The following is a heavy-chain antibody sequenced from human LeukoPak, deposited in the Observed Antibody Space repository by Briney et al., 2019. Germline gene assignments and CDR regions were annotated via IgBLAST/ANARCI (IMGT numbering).Heavy chain of an antibody. CDR1: GGSISSGGYS. V-gene: IGHV4-30-2*01. CDR2: IYQSGST. J-gene: IGHJ6*02. CDR3: ARGTRPHGMDV. Sequence: YPSETLSLTCAVSGGSISSGGYSWSWIRQPPGKGLEWIGYIYQSGSTYYNPSLKIRVTISVDRSKNQFSLKLSSVTAADTAVYYCARGTRPHGMDVWGQATTVTVPS. D-gene: IGHD1-1*01.